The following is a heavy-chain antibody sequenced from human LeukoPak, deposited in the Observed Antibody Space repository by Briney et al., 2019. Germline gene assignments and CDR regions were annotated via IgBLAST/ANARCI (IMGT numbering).Heavy chain of an antibody. CDR2: IYSTGSA. Sequence: SETLSLTCTVSGDSISIYYWSWIRQPAGKGLEWIGRIYSTGSANYNPSLKSRGTMSVDTTKNQFSLKLSSVTAADTAVYYCARDNDYGDYVGYWGQGTLVTVSS. J-gene: IGHJ4*02. CDR3: ARDNDYGDYVGY. D-gene: IGHD4-17*01. CDR1: GDSISIYY. V-gene: IGHV4-4*07.